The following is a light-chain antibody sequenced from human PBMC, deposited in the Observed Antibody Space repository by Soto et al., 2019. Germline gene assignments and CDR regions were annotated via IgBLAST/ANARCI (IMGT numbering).Light chain of an antibody. CDR2: DVS. J-gene: IGLJ2*01. Sequence: QSVLTQPPSASGSPGQSVTISCTGTSSDVGGHNSVSWYRQDPGKAPKLMIYDVSNRPSGVSDRFSGSKSGNTASLTISGLQAEDEADYYCSSYTSSSTLKFGGGTKVTV. CDR3: SSYTSSSTLK. CDR1: SSDVGGHNS. V-gene: IGLV2-14*01.